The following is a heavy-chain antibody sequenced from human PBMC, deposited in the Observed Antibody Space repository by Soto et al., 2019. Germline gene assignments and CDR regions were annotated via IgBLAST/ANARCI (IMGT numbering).Heavy chain of an antibody. CDR3: TTLRLDP. CDR1: GYTFTALY. CDR2: VNPNTGLT. J-gene: IGHJ5*02. Sequence: GASVKVSCKASGYTFTALYMNWVRQAPGQGLEWVGWVNPNTGLTRYAQKFQDRVTMTRDTSINTAYMELRGLTSDDTAVYYCTTLRLDPWGQGTLVTVSS. V-gene: IGHV1-2*02. D-gene: IGHD3-9*01.